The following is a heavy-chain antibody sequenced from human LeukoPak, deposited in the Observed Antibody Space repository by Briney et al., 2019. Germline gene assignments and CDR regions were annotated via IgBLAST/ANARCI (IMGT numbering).Heavy chain of an antibody. CDR1: GGSISSYY. CDR3: ARDNWDYGSSMDV. J-gene: IGHJ6*02. Sequence: SETLSLTCTASGGSISSYYWSWIRQPPGKGLEWIGYIYYSGSTNYNPSLKSRVTISVDTSKNQFSLKLSSVTAADTAVYYCARDNWDYGSSMDVWGQGTTVTVSS. CDR2: IYYSGST. D-gene: IGHD1-7*01. V-gene: IGHV4-59*01.